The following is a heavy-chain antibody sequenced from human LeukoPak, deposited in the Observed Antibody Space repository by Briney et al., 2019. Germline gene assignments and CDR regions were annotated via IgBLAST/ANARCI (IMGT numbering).Heavy chain of an antibody. V-gene: IGHV3-74*01. J-gene: IGHJ6*03. D-gene: IGHD1-26*01. CDR1: GFTFSSYW. Sequence: GGSLRLSCAASGFTFSSYWMHWVRHAPGKGLVWFSRINTDGSSTSYADSVKGRFTISRDNAKNTLYLQMNGLRAEDTAVYYCARAGYSGSYYYYYMDVWGKGTTVTVSS. CDR2: INTDGSST. CDR3: ARAGYSGSYYYYYMDV.